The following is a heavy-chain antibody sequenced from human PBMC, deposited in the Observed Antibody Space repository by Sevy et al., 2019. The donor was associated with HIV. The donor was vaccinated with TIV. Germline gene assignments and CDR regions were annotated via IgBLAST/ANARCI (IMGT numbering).Heavy chain of an antibody. D-gene: IGHD2-15*01. CDR3: ARRGDNNWFDP. V-gene: IGHV4-39*01. CDR1: GVSISGGAYY. CDR2: ISYTGST. Sequence: SKTLSLTCTVSGVSISGGAYYWGWIRQPPGKGLEWIGSISYTGSTYYNPSLKSRVTISVDTSKNQFSLKLTSVTAADTAVYYCARRGDNNWFDPWGQGTLITVSS. J-gene: IGHJ5*02.